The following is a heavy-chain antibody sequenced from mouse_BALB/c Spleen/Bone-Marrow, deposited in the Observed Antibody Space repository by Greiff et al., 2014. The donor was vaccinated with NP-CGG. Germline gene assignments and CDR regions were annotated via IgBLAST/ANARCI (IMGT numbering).Heavy chain of an antibody. CDR3: ASSGNYEGGAMDY. J-gene: IGHJ4*01. Sequence: VQLQQSGAEFVKPGASVKLSCTASGFNIKDTFMHWMKQRPEQGLEWNGRIDPANGITKYDPKFQGKATITTDTSSNTAYLQRSSLTSEDTAVYYCASSGNYEGGAMDYWGQGTSVTVSS. CDR2: IDPANGIT. D-gene: IGHD2-1*01. CDR1: GFNIKDTF. V-gene: IGHV14-3*02.